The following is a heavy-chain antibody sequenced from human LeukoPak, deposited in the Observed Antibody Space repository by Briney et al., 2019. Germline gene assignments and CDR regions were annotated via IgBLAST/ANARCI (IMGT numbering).Heavy chain of an antibody. CDR2: IIPIFGTA. D-gene: IGHD2-2*01. J-gene: IGHJ4*02. CDR3: ARGLTDIVVVPAANGYYFDY. CDR1: GGTFSSYA. Sequence: ASVKVSCKASGGTFSSYAISWVRQAPGHGLEWMGGIIPIFGTANYAQKFQGRVTITTDESTSTAYMELSSLRSEDTAVYYCARGLTDIVVVPAANGYYFDYWGQGTLVTVSS. V-gene: IGHV1-69*05.